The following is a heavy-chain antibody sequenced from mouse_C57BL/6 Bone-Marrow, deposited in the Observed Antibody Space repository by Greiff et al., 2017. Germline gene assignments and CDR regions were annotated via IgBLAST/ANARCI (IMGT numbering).Heavy chain of an antibody. CDR2: INPYNGDT. J-gene: IGHJ3*01. D-gene: IGHD1-1*01. CDR1: GYSFTGYF. V-gene: IGHV1-20*01. CDR3: ARHYGSSPWFAY. Sequence: VQLQQSGPELVKPGDSVKISCKASGYSFTGYFMNWVMQSHGTSLEWIGRINPYNGDTFYNQKFKGKATLTVDKSSSTAHMELRSLTSEDSAVYYCARHYGSSPWFAYWGQGTLVTVSA.